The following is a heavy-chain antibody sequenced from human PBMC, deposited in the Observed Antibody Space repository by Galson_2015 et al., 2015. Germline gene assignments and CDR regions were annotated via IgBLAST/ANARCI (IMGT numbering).Heavy chain of an antibody. Sequence: ETLSLTCTVSGASISSTNYFWGWIRQPPGKGLEWIGSIYYNGNTSYDPSLESRVAISVATSKHQFSLKLSSVTAADTAVYYCARLNLFQGALRWFDPWGQGTLVTVSS. CDR3: ARLNLFQGALRWFDP. J-gene: IGHJ5*02. CDR1: GASISSTNYF. CDR2: IYYNGNT. V-gene: IGHV4-39*01. D-gene: IGHD3-10*01.